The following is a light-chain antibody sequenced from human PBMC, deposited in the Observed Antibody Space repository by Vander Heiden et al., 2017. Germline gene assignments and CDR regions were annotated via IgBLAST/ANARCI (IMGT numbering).Light chain of an antibody. J-gene: IGLJ3*02. CDR2: SKN. CDR1: SGSVSTSYS. CDR3: VLYMGSGIWV. Sequence: QTVVTQEPSFSVSPGGPVTLSCGLSSGSVSTSYSPSWYQQTPGQAPRTHTYSKNSRPSGVPARFSGSLLGNKAALTITGAQADDESDYYCVLYMGSGIWVFGGGTKLTVL. V-gene: IGLV8-61*01.